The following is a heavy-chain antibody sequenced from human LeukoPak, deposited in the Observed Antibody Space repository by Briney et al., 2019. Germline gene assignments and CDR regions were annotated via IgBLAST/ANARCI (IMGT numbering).Heavy chain of an antibody. J-gene: IGHJ5*02. V-gene: IGHV4-4*02. CDR3: ARDTTSGYDGNWFDP. CDR2: TYHSGST. D-gene: IGHD5-12*01. CDR1: GGSISSSNW. Sequence: SETLSLTCTVSGGSISSSNWWSWVRQPPGKGLEWIGETYHSGSTNYNPSLKSRVTISVDKSKNQFSLKLSSVTAADTAVYYCARDTTSGYDGNWFDPWGQGTLVTVSS.